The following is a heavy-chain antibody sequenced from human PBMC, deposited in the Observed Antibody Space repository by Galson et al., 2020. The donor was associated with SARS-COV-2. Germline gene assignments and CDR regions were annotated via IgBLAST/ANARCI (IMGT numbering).Heavy chain of an antibody. J-gene: IGHJ6*02. Sequence: LRLSCAASGFTFRSYSMNWVRQAPGKGLEWVSYISSSSSTIYYADSVKGRFTISRDNAKNSVYLQMNSLRAEDTAVYYCTRARRGSSWYGDYYAMDVWGQGTTVTVSS. CDR2: ISSSSSTI. D-gene: IGHD6-13*01. CDR1: GFTFRSYS. CDR3: TRARRGSSWYGDYYAMDV. V-gene: IGHV3-48*04.